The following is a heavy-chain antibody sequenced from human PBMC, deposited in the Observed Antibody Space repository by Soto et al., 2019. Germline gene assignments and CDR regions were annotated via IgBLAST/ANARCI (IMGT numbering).Heavy chain of an antibody. J-gene: IGHJ6*03. CDR1: GDSFNDYY. CDR2: INPNGGAT. D-gene: IGHD5-12*01. Sequence: VQLAQSGAEVKKPGASVKVSCKTSGDSFNDYYIHWVRQAPGQGLEWMGWINPNGGATKYAQKFKGRVTVTRDTSIRTVYMELSSLRSDDTAVYYCARESGGATATLDYYYFYMDVWGKGTTVTVSS. CDR3: ARESGGATATLDYYYFYMDV. V-gene: IGHV1-2*02.